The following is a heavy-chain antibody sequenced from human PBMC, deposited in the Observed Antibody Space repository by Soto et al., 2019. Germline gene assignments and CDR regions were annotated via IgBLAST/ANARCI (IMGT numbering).Heavy chain of an antibody. V-gene: IGHV3-33*01. CDR1: GFTFSSYG. CDR3: ARDGEAMVPRYYFDY. CDR2: IWYDGSNK. D-gene: IGHD5-18*01. Sequence: GGSLRLSCAASGFTFSSYGMHWVRQAPGKGLEWVAVIWYDGSNKYYADSVKGRFTISRDNSKNTLYLQMNSLRAEDTAVYYCARDGEAMVPRYYFDYWGQGTLVTVSS. J-gene: IGHJ4*02.